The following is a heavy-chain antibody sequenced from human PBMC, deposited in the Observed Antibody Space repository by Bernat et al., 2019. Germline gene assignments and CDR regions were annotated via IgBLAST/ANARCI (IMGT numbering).Heavy chain of an antibody. D-gene: IGHD2-2*01. CDR1: GFTVSNNH. J-gene: IGHJ4*01. CDR3: MGYGRNSV. CDR2: IYNDGTT. V-gene: IGHV3-66*01. Sequence: EVQVVESGGDLVQLGGSLRLSCVASGFTVSNNHMSWVRQAPGRGLDCVSLIYNDGTTVYADSVNSRFVISRDSSKNTLYLQMNNLRADDTAMYYCMGYGRNSVWSPGTQVTVSS.